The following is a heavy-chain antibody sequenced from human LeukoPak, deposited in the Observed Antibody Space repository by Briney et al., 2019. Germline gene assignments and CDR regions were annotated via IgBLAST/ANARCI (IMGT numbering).Heavy chain of an antibody. V-gene: IGHV1-46*01. Sequence: ASVTVSCKASGYTFTSYYMHWVRQAPGQGLEWMGIIKPSGGSTSYAQKFQGRVTMTRDTSTSTVYMELSSLRSEDTAVYYCARCDGYIETFDYWGQGPLVPVSS. CDR2: IKPSGGST. J-gene: IGHJ4*02. CDR1: GYTFTSYY. CDR3: ARCDGYIETFDY. D-gene: IGHD5-24*01.